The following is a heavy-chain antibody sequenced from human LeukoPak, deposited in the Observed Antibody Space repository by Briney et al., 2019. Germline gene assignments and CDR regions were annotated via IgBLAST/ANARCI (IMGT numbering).Heavy chain of an antibody. CDR3: AKDLEDCTNGVCYTDY. Sequence: GGSLRLSCAASGFTFSSYAMSWVRQAPGKGLEWVSAISGSGGSTYYADSVKGRFTISRDNSKNTLYPQMNSLRAEDTAVYYCAKDLEDCTNGVCYTDYWGQGTLVTVSS. CDR2: ISGSGGST. D-gene: IGHD2-8*01. V-gene: IGHV3-23*01. J-gene: IGHJ4*02. CDR1: GFTFSSYA.